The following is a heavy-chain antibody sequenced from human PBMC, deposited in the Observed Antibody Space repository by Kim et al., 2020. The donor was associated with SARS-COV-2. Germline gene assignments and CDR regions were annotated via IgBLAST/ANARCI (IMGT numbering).Heavy chain of an antibody. V-gene: IGHV1-46*01. Sequence: ASVKVSCKASGYTFTSYYMHWVRQAPGQGLEWMGIINPSGGSTSYAQKFQGRVTMTRDTSTSTVYMELSSLRSEDTAVYYCARDRVRVVVPAAHYYYYYGMDVWGQGTTVTVSS. D-gene: IGHD2-2*01. CDR2: INPSGGST. J-gene: IGHJ6*02. CDR3: ARDRVRVVVPAAHYYYYYGMDV. CDR1: GYTFTSYY.